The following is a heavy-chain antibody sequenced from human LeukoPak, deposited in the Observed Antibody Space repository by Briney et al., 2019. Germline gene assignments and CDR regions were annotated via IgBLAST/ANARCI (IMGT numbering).Heavy chain of an antibody. CDR3: AKDYSGDYEPSYFDY. D-gene: IGHD4-17*01. CDR1: GYTFTSYD. J-gene: IGHJ4*02. CDR2: MNPNSGNT. V-gene: IGHV1-8*03. Sequence: ASVKVSCKASGYTFTSYDINWVRQATGQGLEWMGWMNPNSGNTGYAQKFQGRVTITRNTSISTAYMELSSLRSEDTAVYYCAKDYSGDYEPSYFDYWGQGTLVTVSS.